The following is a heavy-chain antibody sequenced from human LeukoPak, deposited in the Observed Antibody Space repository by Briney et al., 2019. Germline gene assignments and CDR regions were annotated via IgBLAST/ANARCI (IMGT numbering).Heavy chain of an antibody. CDR3: ARVGVDTAMAFDY. D-gene: IGHD5-18*01. CDR1: GFTFSSYS. J-gene: IGHJ4*02. V-gene: IGHV3-21*01. Sequence: PGGSLRLSCAASGFTFSSYSMNWVRQAPGKGLEWVSSISSSSSYIYYADSVKGRFTISRDNAKNSLYLQMNSLRAEDTAVYYCARVGVDTAMAFDYWGQGTLVTVSS. CDR2: ISSSSSYI.